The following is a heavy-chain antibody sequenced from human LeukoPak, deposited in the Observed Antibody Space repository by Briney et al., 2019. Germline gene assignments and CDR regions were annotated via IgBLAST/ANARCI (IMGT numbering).Heavy chain of an antibody. J-gene: IGHJ4*02. CDR1: GYSFASYW. CDR2: IYPGNSDI. Sequence: GESLKISCKGSGYSFASYWIAWVRQMPGKGLEWMGVIYPGNSDITYSQSFQGQVTISADKSVSTANLHWSSLKASDTAIYYCARHLSSIASCPNYWGQGTLVTVSS. D-gene: IGHD2-2*01. V-gene: IGHV5-51*01. CDR3: ARHLSSIASCPNY.